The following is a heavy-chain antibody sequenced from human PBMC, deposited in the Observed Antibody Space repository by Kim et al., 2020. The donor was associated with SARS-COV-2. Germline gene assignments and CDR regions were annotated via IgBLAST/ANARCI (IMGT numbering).Heavy chain of an antibody. Sequence: RSSPSFHGQVTISADKSIRTAYLQWSSLKASDTAMYYCARHHYKTGTDYWGQGTLVTVSS. V-gene: IGHV5-51*01. CDR3: ARHHYKTGTDY. D-gene: IGHD1-1*01. J-gene: IGHJ4*02.